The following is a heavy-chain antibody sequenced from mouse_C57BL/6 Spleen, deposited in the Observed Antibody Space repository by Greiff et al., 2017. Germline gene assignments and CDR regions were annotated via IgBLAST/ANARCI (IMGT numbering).Heavy chain of an antibody. J-gene: IGHJ4*01. V-gene: IGHV1-26*01. CDR2: INPNNGGT. Sequence: VQLQQSGPELVKPGASVKISCKASGYTFTDYYMNWVKQSHGKSLEWIGDINPNNGGTSYNQKFKGKATLTVDKSSSTAYMELRSLTSEDSAVYYCARDGFYDGYYVYAMDYWGQGTSVTVSS. D-gene: IGHD2-3*01. CDR1: GYTFTDYY. CDR3: ARDGFYDGYYVYAMDY.